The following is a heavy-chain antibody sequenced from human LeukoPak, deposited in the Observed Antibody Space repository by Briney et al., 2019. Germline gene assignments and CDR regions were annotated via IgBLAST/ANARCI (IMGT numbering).Heavy chain of an antibody. CDR3: ARVGDSSGYDFDY. Sequence: PSETLSLTCTVSGGSISSYYWSWIRQGPGKGLEWIGYIYYSGSTNYNPSLKSRVSISVDTSKNQFSLKLSSVTAADTAVYYCARVGDSSGYDFDYWGQGTLVTVSS. D-gene: IGHD3-22*01. V-gene: IGHV4-59*01. CDR2: IYYSGST. CDR1: GGSISSYY. J-gene: IGHJ4*02.